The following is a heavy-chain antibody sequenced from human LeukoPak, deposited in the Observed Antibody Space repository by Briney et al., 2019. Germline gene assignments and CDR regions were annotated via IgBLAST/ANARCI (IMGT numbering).Heavy chain of an antibody. D-gene: IGHD6-19*01. CDR3: ARDRHSSGFFDY. Sequence: GSSVKVSCKASGGTFSSYAISWVRQAPGRGLEWMGGIIPIFGTANYAQKFQGRVMITADESTSTAYMELSSLRSEDTAVYYCARDRHSSGFFDYWGQGTLVTVSS. V-gene: IGHV1-69*01. CDR2: IIPIFGTA. CDR1: GGTFSSYA. J-gene: IGHJ4*02.